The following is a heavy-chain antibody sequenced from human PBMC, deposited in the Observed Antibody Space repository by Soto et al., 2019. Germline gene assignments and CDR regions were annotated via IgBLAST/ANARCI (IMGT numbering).Heavy chain of an antibody. Sequence: GESLKISCKGSGYSFTSYCIGWVRQMPGKGLEWMGIIYPGDSDTNYSPSFQGHVTISADKSISTAYLQWSSLKDSDTAMYYCARLGISVTGTTDYYGMDVWGQGTTVTV. J-gene: IGHJ6*02. CDR1: GYSFTSYC. V-gene: IGHV5-51*01. CDR2: IYPGDSDT. CDR3: ARLGISVTGTTDYYGMDV. D-gene: IGHD1-7*01.